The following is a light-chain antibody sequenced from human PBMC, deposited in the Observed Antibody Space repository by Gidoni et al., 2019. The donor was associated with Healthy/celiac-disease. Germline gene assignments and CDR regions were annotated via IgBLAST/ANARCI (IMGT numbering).Light chain of an antibody. J-gene: IGKJ1*01. CDR3: QQYGSSPPET. CDR2: GAS. V-gene: IGKV3-20*01. Sequence: IVLTQSPGTLSLSPGERPTLSCRASQSVSSSYLAWYQQKPGQAPRLLIYGASSRATGIPDRFSGSGSGTDFTLTISRLEPEDFAVYYCQQYGSSPPETFGQGTKVEIK. CDR1: QSVSSSY.